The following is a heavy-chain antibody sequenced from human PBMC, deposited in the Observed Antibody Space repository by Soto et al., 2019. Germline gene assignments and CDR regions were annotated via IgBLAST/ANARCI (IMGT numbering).Heavy chain of an antibody. Sequence: GGSLRLSCAASGFTLRTYTMNWVRQAPGEGLEWVSSISISSSDRYYADSVRGRFTISRDNAKNALYLQMNSMRAEDTAVYFCVRGMNPLFGGQGTLVTVSS. CDR1: GFTLRTYT. J-gene: IGHJ4*01. V-gene: IGHV3-21*06. CDR2: ISISSSDR. CDR3: VRGMNPLF.